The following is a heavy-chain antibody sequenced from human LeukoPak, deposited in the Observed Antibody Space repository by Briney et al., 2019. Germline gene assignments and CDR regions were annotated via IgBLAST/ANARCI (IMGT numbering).Heavy chain of an antibody. CDR1: GFTFSSYA. D-gene: IGHD4-17*01. CDR2: ISGSAGST. Sequence: GGSLRLSCAASGFTFSSYAMSWVRQAPGKGLEWVSVISGSAGSTSYADSVKGRFTISRGNSKNTLYLQMSGLRAEDTAVYYCARVVYGDYYSDFDYWGQGTLVTVSS. CDR3: ARVVYGDYYSDFDY. J-gene: IGHJ4*02. V-gene: IGHV3-23*01.